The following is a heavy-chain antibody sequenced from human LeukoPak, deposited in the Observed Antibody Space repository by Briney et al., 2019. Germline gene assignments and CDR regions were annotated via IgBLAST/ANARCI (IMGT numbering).Heavy chain of an antibody. CDR3: AKARNPSTVTRQGIFDY. Sequence: GGSLRLSCAASGFTFSSYGMHWVRQAPGKGLEWVAVIWYDGSNKYYADSVKGRFTISRDNSKNTLYLQMNSLRAEDTAVYYCAKARNPSTVTRQGIFDYWGQGTLVTVSS. J-gene: IGHJ4*02. V-gene: IGHV3-33*06. D-gene: IGHD4-17*01. CDR2: IWYDGSNK. CDR1: GFTFSSYG.